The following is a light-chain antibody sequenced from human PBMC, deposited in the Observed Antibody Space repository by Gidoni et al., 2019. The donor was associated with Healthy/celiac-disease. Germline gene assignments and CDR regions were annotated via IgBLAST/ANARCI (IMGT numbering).Light chain of an antibody. V-gene: IGLV1-40*01. CDR2: GNS. Sequence: QSVLTQPPSAPGPPGHRVTISCTGSSSNIGAGYDVHWYQQLPRTAPKLLIYGNSNRPSGVPDRFSGSKSGTSASLAITRLQAEDEADYYCQSYDSSLSGSKVFGGGTKLTVL. CDR1: SSNIGAGYD. CDR3: QSYDSSLSGSKV. J-gene: IGLJ3*02.